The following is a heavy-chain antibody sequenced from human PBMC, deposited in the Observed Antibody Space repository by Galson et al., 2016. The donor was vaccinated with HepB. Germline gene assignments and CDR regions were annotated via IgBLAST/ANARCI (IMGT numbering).Heavy chain of an antibody. V-gene: IGHV3-21*01. D-gene: IGHD3-10*01. Sequence: SLRLSCAASGFNFSDYSMNWVRQAPGKGLEWVSSISSRSSYIYYADSVKGRFTISRDNAKNSLYLQMNSLRADDTAVYYCARVSARAEVRGVTSWFDPWGQGTLVTVSS. CDR1: GFNFSDYS. J-gene: IGHJ5*02. CDR2: ISSRSSYI. CDR3: ARVSARAEVRGVTSWFDP.